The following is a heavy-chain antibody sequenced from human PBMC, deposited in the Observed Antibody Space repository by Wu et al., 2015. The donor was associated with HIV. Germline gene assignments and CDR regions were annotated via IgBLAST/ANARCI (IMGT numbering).Heavy chain of an antibody. CDR3: VRRQNWNLNNYYFDY. CDR1: GYTFTGYY. V-gene: IGHV1-2*02. Sequence: QVQLVQSGAEVRKPGASVKVSCKTSGYTFTGYYLHWVRQAPGQGLEWMGWINDDTGDTRYAQKFEGRVTMTRDTSISTGYMELRRLTSDDLAVYFCVRRQNWNLNNYYFDYWGQERWSPSPQ. D-gene: IGHD1-1*01. J-gene: IGHJ4*01. CDR2: INDDTGDT.